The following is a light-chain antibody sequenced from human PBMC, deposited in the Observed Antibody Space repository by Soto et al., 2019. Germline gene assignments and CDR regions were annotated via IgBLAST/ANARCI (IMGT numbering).Light chain of an antibody. CDR1: QSVNIN. V-gene: IGKV3-20*01. J-gene: IGKJ3*01. Sequence: EIVMTQSPATLSVSPGERATLSCRASQSVNINLAWYQQKPGQAPRLLIYSASSRATGIPDRFSGSGSGTDFTLTISRLEPEDFAVYYCQQYGSSPRITFGPGTKVDI. CDR2: SAS. CDR3: QQYGSSPRIT.